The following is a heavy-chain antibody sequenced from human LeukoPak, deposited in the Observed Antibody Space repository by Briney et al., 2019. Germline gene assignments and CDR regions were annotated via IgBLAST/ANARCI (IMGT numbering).Heavy chain of an antibody. Sequence: ASVKVSYKASGYTFTSYGISWVRQAPGQGLEWMGWTSAYNGDTNYAQKLQGRVTMTTDTSTSTAYMELRSLRSDDTAVYYWARDRYSSAHFSGHWRQGTLVTVSS. CDR2: TSAYNGDT. J-gene: IGHJ4*02. D-gene: IGHD6-19*01. CDR3: ARDRYSSAHFSGH. CDR1: GYTFTSYG. V-gene: IGHV1-18*01.